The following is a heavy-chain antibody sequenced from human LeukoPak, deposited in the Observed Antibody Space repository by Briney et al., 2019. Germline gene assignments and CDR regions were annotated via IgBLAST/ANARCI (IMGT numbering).Heavy chain of an antibody. CDR1: GFTFSSYS. D-gene: IGHD3-10*01. CDR3: ARDHMVRGVIITGYYGMDV. J-gene: IGHJ6*02. CDR2: ISSSSSYI. Sequence: GGSLRLSCAASGFTFSSYSMNWVRQAPGKGLEWVSSISSSSSYIYYADSVKGRFTISRDNAKNSLCLQMNSLRAEDTAVYYCARDHMVRGVIITGYYGMDVWGQGTTVTVSS. V-gene: IGHV3-21*01.